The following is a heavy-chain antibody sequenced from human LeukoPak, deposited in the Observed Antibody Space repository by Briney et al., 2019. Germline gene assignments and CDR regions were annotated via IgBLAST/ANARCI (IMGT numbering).Heavy chain of an antibody. CDR1: GGTFSSYA. V-gene: IGHV1-69*04. CDR2: IIPILGIA. J-gene: IGHJ5*02. D-gene: IGHD2-2*02. CDR3: ARVRDEDIVVVPAAIPGWFDP. Sequence: SVKVSCKASGGTFSSYAISWVRQAPGQGLEWMGRIIPILGIANYAQKFRGRVTITADKSTSTAYMELSSLRSEDTAVYYCARVRDEDIVVVPAAIPGWFDPWGQGTLVTVSS.